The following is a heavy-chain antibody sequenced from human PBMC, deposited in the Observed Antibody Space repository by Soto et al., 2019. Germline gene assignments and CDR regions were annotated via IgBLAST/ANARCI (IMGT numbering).Heavy chain of an antibody. CDR2: ISNDGSKK. V-gene: IGHV3-30*03. D-gene: IGHD6-19*01. Sequence: QVQVVESGGGVVQPGTSLRLSCAASGFAFTNYGIHWVRQAPGKGLEWVAHISNDGSKKFYGDSVKGRFTISRDNSENTVYLQMTSLRPDDKAVFYCARDVAMPTGLGLGYWGQGTLVTVSS. CDR3: ARDVAMPTGLGLGY. CDR1: GFAFTNYG. J-gene: IGHJ4*02.